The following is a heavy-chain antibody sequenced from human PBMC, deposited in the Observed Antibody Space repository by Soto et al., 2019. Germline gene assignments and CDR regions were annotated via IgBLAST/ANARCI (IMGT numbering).Heavy chain of an antibody. V-gene: IGHV4-39*01. J-gene: IGHJ6*02. D-gene: IGHD3-3*01. CDR1: GGSISSSSYY. CDR3: ARHLRVFDRYYDFWSGPLGGMDV. CDR2: IYYSGST. Sequence: SETLSLTCTVSGGSISSSSYYWGRIRQPPGKGLEWIGSIYYSGSTYYNPSLKSRVTLSVDTSKNQFSLKLSSVTAADTAVYYCARHLRVFDRYYDFWSGPLGGMDVWGQGTTVTVSS.